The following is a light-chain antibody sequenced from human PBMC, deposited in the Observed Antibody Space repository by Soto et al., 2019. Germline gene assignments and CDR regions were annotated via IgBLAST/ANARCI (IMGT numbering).Light chain of an antibody. CDR2: AAS. J-gene: IGKJ5*01. V-gene: IGKV3-11*01. Sequence: SPATLSVTKGERALLSCRASQSVSSNLAWYQQKPGQAPRLLIYAASNRATGIPARFSGSGSGTDLTITISSLEPEDCIVYDGQQRGIWLIPFGDGTRLENK. CDR3: QQRGIWLIP. CDR1: QSVSSN.